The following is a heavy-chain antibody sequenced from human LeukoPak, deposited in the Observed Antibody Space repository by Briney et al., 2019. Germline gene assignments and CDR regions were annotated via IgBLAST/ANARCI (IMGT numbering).Heavy chain of an antibody. V-gene: IGHV3-74*03. CDR1: GLAFDTFW. Sequence: GGSLRLSCVTYGLAFDTFWMHWVRQAPGKGLMWVARININGTFSTYADSVQGRFTVFRDNAKKTLYLQMNSLRVEDTATYFCGQVGYWGQGTLVTVAS. CDR2: ININGTFS. CDR3: GQVGY. D-gene: IGHD1-26*01. J-gene: IGHJ4*02.